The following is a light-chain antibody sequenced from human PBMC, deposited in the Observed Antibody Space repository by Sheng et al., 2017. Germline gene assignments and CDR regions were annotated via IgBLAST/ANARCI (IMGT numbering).Light chain of an antibody. CDR2: AAS. J-gene: IGKJ1*01. CDR1: QAIRND. CDR3: LQDYNYPWA. Sequence: AIQMTQSPSSLSVSVGDRVTITCRASQAIRNDLGWYQQKPGKAPKLLIYAASSLQSGVPSRFSGSGSGTDFTLTISSLQPEDFATYYCLQDYNYPWAFGQGTKVEIK. V-gene: IGKV1-6*01.